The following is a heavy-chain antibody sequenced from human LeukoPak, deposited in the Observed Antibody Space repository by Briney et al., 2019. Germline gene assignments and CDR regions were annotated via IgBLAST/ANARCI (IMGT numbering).Heavy chain of an antibody. CDR1: GGSISSYY. CDR3: ARALEDSSGYYYRWFDP. V-gene: IGHV4-59*01. J-gene: IGHJ5*02. D-gene: IGHD3-22*01. Sequence: KPSETLSLTCTVSGGSISSYYWSWIRQPPGKGLEWIGYIYYSGSTNYNPSPKSRVTISVDTSKDQFSLKLSSVTAADTAVYYCARALEDSSGYYYRWFDPWGQGTLVTVSS. CDR2: IYYSGST.